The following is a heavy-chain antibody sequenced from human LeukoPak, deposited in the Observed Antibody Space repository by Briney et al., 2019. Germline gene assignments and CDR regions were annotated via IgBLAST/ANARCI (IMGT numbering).Heavy chain of an antibody. CDR1: SGSISTSNYY. CDR3: AKSNGYGLTDI. Sequence: SETLSLTCTVSSGSISTSNYYWGWVRQPPGKALEWIGNIFYSGSTYYSPSLKSRVTISLDTSRNQFSLKLNSVTAADTAVYYCAKSNGYGLTDIWGQGTMVTVSS. J-gene: IGHJ3*02. V-gene: IGHV4-39*07. D-gene: IGHD3-22*01. CDR2: IFYSGST.